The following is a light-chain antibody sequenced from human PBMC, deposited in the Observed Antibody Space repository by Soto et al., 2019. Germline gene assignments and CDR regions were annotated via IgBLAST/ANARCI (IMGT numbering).Light chain of an antibody. CDR2: DVD. CDR1: SSDIGAHNF. Sequence: QSVLTQPPSASGSPGQSVTISCTGTSSDIGAHNFVSWYQQHPGKAPKLMIHDVDQRPSGVPDRFSGSKSGNTASLTVPGLQAEDEADYYCSSYTGRNTYVFGSGTKVTVL. CDR3: SSYTGRNTYV. J-gene: IGLJ1*01. V-gene: IGLV2-8*01.